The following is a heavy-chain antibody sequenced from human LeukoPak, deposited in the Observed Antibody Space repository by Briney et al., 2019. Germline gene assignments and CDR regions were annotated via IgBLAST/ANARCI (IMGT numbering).Heavy chain of an antibody. CDR1: GDSIRSHY. D-gene: IGHD3-10*01. J-gene: IGHJ6*02. V-gene: IGHV4-59*08. CDR3: ARSVSSGSLGYYYYGMDV. Sequence: SETLSLTCTVSGDSIRSHYWSWIRQPPGKGLEWIGYIFYSGSTNYNPSLRSRVTISVDTSKNQLSLRLSSVTAADTAVYYCARSVSSGSLGYYYYGMDVWGQGATVAVSS. CDR2: IFYSGST.